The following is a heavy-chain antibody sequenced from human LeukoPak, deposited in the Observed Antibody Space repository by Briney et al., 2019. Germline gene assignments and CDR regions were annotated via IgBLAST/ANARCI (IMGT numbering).Heavy chain of an antibody. D-gene: IGHD3-16*01. CDR1: GFTFNDCS. CDR2: VSGHSTAI. Sequence: GGSLRLSCAASGFTFNDCSMNWVRQAPGKGLEWLAFVSGHSTAIYHADSVKGRFTISRDNAKKTVFLHMNSLRPEDTAVYYCARECIYSHYYMDVWGTGTTVTVSS. J-gene: IGHJ6*03. V-gene: IGHV3-48*04. CDR3: ARECIYSHYYMDV.